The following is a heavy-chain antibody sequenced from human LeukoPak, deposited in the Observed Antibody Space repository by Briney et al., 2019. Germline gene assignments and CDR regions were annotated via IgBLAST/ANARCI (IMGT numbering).Heavy chain of an antibody. Sequence: GGSLRLSCAASGFTFSSYSMNWARQAPGKGLEWVSSINSSSSYIYYADSVKGRFTISRDNAKNSLYLQMNSLRAEDTAVYYCASLGYCSSTSCFTTGLYGMDVWGQGTTVTVSS. CDR3: ASLGYCSSTSCFTTGLYGMDV. D-gene: IGHD2-2*01. CDR2: INSSSSYI. V-gene: IGHV3-21*01. J-gene: IGHJ6*02. CDR1: GFTFSSYS.